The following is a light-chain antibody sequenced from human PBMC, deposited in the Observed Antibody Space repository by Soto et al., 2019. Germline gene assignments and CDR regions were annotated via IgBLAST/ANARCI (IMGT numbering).Light chain of an antibody. CDR1: GSDVGFYNY. V-gene: IGLV2-14*01. CDR2: EVT. CDR3: CSYKTSSTRV. Sequence: QSVLTQPASVSGSPGQSIAISCTGSGSDVGFYNYISWYQQHPGKVPKLIIYEVTNRPSGVSNRFSGSKSGNTASLTISGLQDEQEADYYCCSYKTSSTRVFGTGTKVTV. J-gene: IGLJ1*01.